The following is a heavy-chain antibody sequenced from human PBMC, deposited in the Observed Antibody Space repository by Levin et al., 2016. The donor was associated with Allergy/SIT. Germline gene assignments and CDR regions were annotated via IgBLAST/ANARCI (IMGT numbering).Heavy chain of an antibody. CDR1: GYTFTSYY. CDR2: INPSGGST. Sequence: ASVKVSCKASGYTFTSYYMHWVRQAPGQGLEWMGIINPSGGSTSYAQKFQGRVTMTRDTSTSTVYMELSSLRSEDTAVYYCASGGWELRPDTSVAFDIWGQGTMVTVSS. CDR3: ASGGWELRPDTSVAFDI. D-gene: IGHD1-26*01. V-gene: IGHV1-46*03. J-gene: IGHJ3*02.